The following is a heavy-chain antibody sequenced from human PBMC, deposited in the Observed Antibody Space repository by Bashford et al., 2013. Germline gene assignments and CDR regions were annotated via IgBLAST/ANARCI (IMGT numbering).Heavy chain of an antibody. V-gene: IGHV3-7*01. Sequence: VRQAPGKGLEWVANIRQDGSEKNYVDSVKGRFTISRDNAKNSLYLQMNSLRAEDTAVYYCARARYSGRYGDYWGQGTQVTVSS. CDR3: ARARYSGRYGDY. J-gene: IGHJ4*02. D-gene: IGHD1-26*01. CDR2: IRQDGSEK.